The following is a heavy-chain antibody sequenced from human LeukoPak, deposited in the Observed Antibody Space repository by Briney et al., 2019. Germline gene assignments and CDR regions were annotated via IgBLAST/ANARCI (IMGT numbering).Heavy chain of an antibody. V-gene: IGHV3-15*01. D-gene: IGHD3-10*01. CDR3: STKTVVRGVITYYYHYMDV. CDR1: GFTFSNAW. Sequence: GGSLRLSCAASGFTFSNAWMSWVRQAPGKGLEWVGRIKSKTDGGTTDYVAPVKGRFTISRDDSKNTLYLQMNSLKTEDTAVYYCSTKTVVRGVITYYYHYMDVWGKGTTVTVSS. J-gene: IGHJ6*03. CDR2: IKSKTDGGTT.